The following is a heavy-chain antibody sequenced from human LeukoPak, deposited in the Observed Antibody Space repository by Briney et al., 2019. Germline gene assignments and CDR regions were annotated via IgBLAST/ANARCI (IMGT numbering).Heavy chain of an antibody. CDR3: AKLARGFSFGYIDY. D-gene: IGHD5-18*01. J-gene: IGHJ4*02. CDR1: GFTFSSYG. Sequence: GGSLRLSCAASGFTFSSYGMSWVRQAPGKGLEWVSAMSGDGATTYYADSVKGRFTISRDNSKNALYLQINSLGAEDTAVYYCAKLARGFSFGYIDYWGQGTLVTVSS. CDR2: MSGDGATT. V-gene: IGHV3-23*01.